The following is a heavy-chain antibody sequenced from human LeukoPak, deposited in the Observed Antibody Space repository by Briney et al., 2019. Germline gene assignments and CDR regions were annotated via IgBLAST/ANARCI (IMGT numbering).Heavy chain of an antibody. Sequence: SETLSLTCTVSGGSISSSSYYWGWIRQPPGKGLEWIGSIYYSGSTYYNPSLKSRVTISVDTSKNQFSLKLSSVTAADTAVYYCARPGPLGWFDPWGQGTLVTVSS. CDR2: IYYSGST. V-gene: IGHV4-39*01. D-gene: IGHD7-27*01. CDR3: ARPGPLGWFDP. J-gene: IGHJ5*02. CDR1: GGSISSSSYY.